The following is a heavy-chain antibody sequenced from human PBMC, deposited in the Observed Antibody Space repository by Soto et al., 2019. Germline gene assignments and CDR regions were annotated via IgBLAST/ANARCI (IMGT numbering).Heavy chain of an antibody. CDR2: IYHSGST. V-gene: IGHV4-38-2*02. CDR3: ARGPRALDYGDLLYYYYGMDV. J-gene: IGHJ6*02. CDR1: GYSISSGYY. Sequence: SETLSLTCTVSGYSISSGYYWGWIRQPPGKGLEWIGSIYHSGSTYYNPSLKSRVPISVDTSKNQFSLKRSSVTAADTAVYYCARGPRALDYGDLLYYYYGMDVWGQGTTVTVSS. D-gene: IGHD4-17*01.